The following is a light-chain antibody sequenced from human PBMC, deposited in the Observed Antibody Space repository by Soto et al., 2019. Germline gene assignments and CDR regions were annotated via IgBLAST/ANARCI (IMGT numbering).Light chain of an antibody. J-gene: IGLJ7*01. V-gene: IGLV2-14*03. CDR3: RSYASSNTVL. CDR1: SSDIGGYNY. Sequence: QSALTQPASVSGSPGQSITISCTGTSSDIGGYNYGSWYQQHPGKAPKLMIYDVSDRPSGVSNRFSGSKSGNTASLTISGLQAEDEADYSCRSYASSNTVLFGGGTQLTVL. CDR2: DVS.